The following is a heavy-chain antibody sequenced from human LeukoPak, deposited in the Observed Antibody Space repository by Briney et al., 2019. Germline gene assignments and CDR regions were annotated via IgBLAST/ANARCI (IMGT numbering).Heavy chain of an antibody. CDR3: ARRGGCISTSCNLDY. V-gene: IGHV1-24*01. D-gene: IGHD2-2*01. CDR2: FDPEDGET. CDR1: GYTLTELS. Sequence: ASVKVSCKVSGYTLTELSMHWVRQAPGKGLEWMGGFDPEDGETIYAQKFQGRVTITADKSTSTAYMELSSLRSEDTAIYYCARRGGCISTSCNLDYWGQGTLVTVSS. J-gene: IGHJ4*02.